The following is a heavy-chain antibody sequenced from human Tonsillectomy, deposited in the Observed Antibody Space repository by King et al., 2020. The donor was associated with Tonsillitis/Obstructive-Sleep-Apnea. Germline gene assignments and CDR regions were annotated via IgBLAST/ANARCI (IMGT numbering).Heavy chain of an antibody. Sequence: VQLQESGPGLVKPSETLSLTCTVSGGSISSYYWSWIRQPPGKGLEWIGYIDYSGSTNYNPSLKSRVTISVDTSKNQFSLKLGSVTAADTAVYYCAREALDAFDIWGQGTMVTVSS. CDR1: GGSISSYY. V-gene: IGHV4-59*01. J-gene: IGHJ3*02. CDR3: AREALDAFDI. CDR2: IDYSGST.